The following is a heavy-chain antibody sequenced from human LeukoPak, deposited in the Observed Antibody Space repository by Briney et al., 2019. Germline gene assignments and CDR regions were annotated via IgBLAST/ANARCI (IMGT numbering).Heavy chain of an antibody. CDR3: ARGDCSGGSCYPDY. V-gene: IGHV3-48*03. J-gene: IGHJ4*02. Sequence: PGGSLRLSCAASGFTFSSYEMNRVRQAPGKGLEWVSYISSSGSTIYYADSVKGRFTISRDNAKNSLYLQMNSLRAEDTAVYYCARGDCSGGSCYPDYWGQGTLVTVSS. D-gene: IGHD2-15*01. CDR2: ISSSGSTI. CDR1: GFTFSSYE.